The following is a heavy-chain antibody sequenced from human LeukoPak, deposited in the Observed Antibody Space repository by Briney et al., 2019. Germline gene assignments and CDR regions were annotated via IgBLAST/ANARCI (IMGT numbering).Heavy chain of an antibody. CDR1: GFTFSSYW. CDR2: ISGSGGST. D-gene: IGHD4-17*01. CDR3: AKEIYGDSTGGRFQH. J-gene: IGHJ1*01. V-gene: IGHV3-23*01. Sequence: GSLRLSCAASGFTFSSYWMSWVRQAPGKGLEWVSAISGSGGSTYYADSVKGRFTISKDNSKNTLYLQMNSLRAEDTAVYYCAKEIYGDSTGGRFQHWGQGTLVTVSS.